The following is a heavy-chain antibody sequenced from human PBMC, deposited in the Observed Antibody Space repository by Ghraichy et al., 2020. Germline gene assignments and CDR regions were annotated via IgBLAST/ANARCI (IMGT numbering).Heavy chain of an antibody. CDR1: GGSINTYY. J-gene: IGHJ4*02. CDR2: IYVSGST. V-gene: IGHV4-59*08. Sequence: LSLTCTVSGGSINTYYWSWVRQPPGGGLEFIGYIYVSGSTYYNPSLKSRLTMSIDTSKNQFSLRLTSATAADTAVYFCARQPAPPYCGGDCPYYFDFWGQGTLVTVSS. D-gene: IGHD2-21*02. CDR3: ARQPAPPYCGGDCPYYFDF.